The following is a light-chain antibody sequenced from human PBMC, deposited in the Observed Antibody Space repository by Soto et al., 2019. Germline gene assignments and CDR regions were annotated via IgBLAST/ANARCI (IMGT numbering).Light chain of an antibody. V-gene: IGKV3-20*01. CDR2: GAS. J-gene: IGKJ2*01. CDR3: HQYGGSPPFT. CDR1: QSVSSNY. Sequence: EIVLTQSPGTLSLSPGERATLSCRASQSVSSNYLAWYQQKPGQAPRLLIYGASNRASGIPDRFSGGASGTGFTLTINRLEPEECAVYFCHQYGGSPPFTFGQGTKVEIK.